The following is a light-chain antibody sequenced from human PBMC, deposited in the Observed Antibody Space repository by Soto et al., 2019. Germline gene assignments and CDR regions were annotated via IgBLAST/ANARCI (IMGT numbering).Light chain of an antibody. Sequence: QSVLTQPPSASGTPGQRITISCSGSSSNIGDNPVNWYQQLPGAAPKLLIYINDQRPSAVPDRFSGSKSGTSASLAITALPLEDEADYYCAAWDDSLTALFGAGTKVNV. J-gene: IGLJ1*01. V-gene: IGLV1-44*01. CDR1: SSNIGDNP. CDR3: AAWDDSLTAL. CDR2: IND.